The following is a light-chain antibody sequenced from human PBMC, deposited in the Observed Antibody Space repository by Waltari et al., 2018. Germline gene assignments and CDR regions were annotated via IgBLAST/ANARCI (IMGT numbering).Light chain of an antibody. V-gene: IGKV3-15*01. CDR3: QQYNSWPRT. J-gene: IGKJ1*01. CDR1: QSVSSN. Sequence: EILMTQSPATLSVSPGKRATLSCRASQSVSSNLAWYQQKPGQAPRLLIFGASTRATGIPARFSGSGSGTEFTLTISSLLSEDFAVYYCQQYNSWPRTFGQGTNVEIK. CDR2: GAS.